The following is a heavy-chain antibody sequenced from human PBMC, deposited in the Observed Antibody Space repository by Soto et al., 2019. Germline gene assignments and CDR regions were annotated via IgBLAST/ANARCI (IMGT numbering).Heavy chain of an antibody. CDR2: TWHDGGNK. CDR1: GFAFSTYG. Sequence: QVQLVESGGGVVQSGRSLRLSCAASGFAFSTYGMHWVRQAPGKGLEWVAMTWHDGGNKYYADSVKGRFTISRDNSKNTLYLQMNRLRAEDTAVYYWGSELDGLLAFDYWGQGTLVTVSS. V-gene: IGHV3-33*01. CDR3: GSELDGLLAFDY. D-gene: IGHD3-9*01. J-gene: IGHJ4*02.